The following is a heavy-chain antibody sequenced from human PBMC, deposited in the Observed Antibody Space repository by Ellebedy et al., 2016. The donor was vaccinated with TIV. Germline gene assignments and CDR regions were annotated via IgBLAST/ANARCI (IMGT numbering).Heavy chain of an antibody. CDR1: DGPISNYY. CDR2: IYYTGSS. J-gene: IGHJ4*02. CDR3: ARVQTTMEVFDF. D-gene: IGHD5-18*01. Sequence: GSLRLXXTVSDGPISNYYWSCIRQPPGKGLEWIGYIYYTGSSTYNPSLRSRLTISLDTSKNQFSLNLSSVIAADTAVYFCARVQTTMEVFDFWGQGTLVTVSS. V-gene: IGHV4-59*01.